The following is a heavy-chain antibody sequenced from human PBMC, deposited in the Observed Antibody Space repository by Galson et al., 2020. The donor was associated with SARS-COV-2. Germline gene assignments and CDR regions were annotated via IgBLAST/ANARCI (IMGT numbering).Heavy chain of an antibody. Sequence: GESLKISCAASGFTFSSYGMHWVRQAPGKGLEWVAVISYDGSNKYYADSVKGRFTISRDNSKNTLYLQMNSLRAEDTAVYYCAKDLTYYYGSRGWGYFQHWGQGTLVTGSS. D-gene: IGHD3-22*01. V-gene: IGHV3-30*18. CDR3: AKDLTYYYGSRGWGYFQH. CDR1: GFTFSSYG. CDR2: ISYDGSNK. J-gene: IGHJ1*01.